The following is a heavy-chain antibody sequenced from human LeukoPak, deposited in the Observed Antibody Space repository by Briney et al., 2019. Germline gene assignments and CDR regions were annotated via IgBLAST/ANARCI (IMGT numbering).Heavy chain of an antibody. Sequence: SVKVSCKASGGTFGSYVISWVRQAPGQGLEWMGGIIPIFGTANYAQKFQDRVTITADKSTSTAYMELSSLRSEDTAVYYCASSRGLRYFDWLLYGGSHYGMDVWGKGTTVTVSS. CDR1: GGTFGSYV. CDR3: ASSRGLRYFDWLLYGGSHYGMDV. D-gene: IGHD3-9*01. V-gene: IGHV1-69*06. J-gene: IGHJ6*04. CDR2: IIPIFGTA.